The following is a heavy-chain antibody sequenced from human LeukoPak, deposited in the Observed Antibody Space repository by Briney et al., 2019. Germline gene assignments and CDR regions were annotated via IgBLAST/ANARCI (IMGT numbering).Heavy chain of an antibody. Sequence: PSETLSLTCAVYGGSFSGYYWSWIRQPPGKGLEWVSAISGSGGSTYYADSVKGRFTISRDNSKNTLYLQMNSLRAEDTAVYYCANSYNWNDMYYFDYWGQGTLVTVSS. CDR3: ANSYNWNDMYYFDY. CDR1: GGSFSGYY. D-gene: IGHD1-1*01. V-gene: IGHV3-23*01. J-gene: IGHJ4*02. CDR2: ISGSGGST.